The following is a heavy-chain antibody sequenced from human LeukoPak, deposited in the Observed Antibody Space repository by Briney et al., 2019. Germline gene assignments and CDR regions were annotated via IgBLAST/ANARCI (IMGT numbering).Heavy chain of an antibody. Sequence: GGSLRLSCAASGFTFSSYWMSWVRQAPGKGLEWVANIKQDGSEKYYVDSAKGRFTISRDNAKSSLYLQMNSLRAEDTAVYYCARHPAGSGSYYNSLYNWFDPWGQGTLVTVSS. CDR2: IKQDGSEK. V-gene: IGHV3-7*01. CDR1: GFTFSSYW. J-gene: IGHJ5*02. D-gene: IGHD3-10*01. CDR3: ARHPAGSGSYYNSLYNWFDP.